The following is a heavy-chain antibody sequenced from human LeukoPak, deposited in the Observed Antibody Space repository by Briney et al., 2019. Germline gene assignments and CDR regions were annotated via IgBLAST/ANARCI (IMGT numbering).Heavy chain of an antibody. CDR1: GYTFTSYD. CDR2: MNPNSGNT. D-gene: IGHD3-10*01. V-gene: IGHV1-8*03. Sequence: ASVKVSCKASGYTFTSYDIHWVRQATGQGLEWLGWMNPNSGNTGYAQKFQGRVTITRNTSISTAYMELSSLRSEDTAVCYCARGSRVRGVIIMGYYYYMDVWGKGTTVTVSS. J-gene: IGHJ6*03. CDR3: ARGSRVRGVIIMGYYYYMDV.